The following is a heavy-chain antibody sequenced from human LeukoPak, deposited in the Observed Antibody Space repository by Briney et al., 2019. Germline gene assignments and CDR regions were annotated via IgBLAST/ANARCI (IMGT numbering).Heavy chain of an antibody. V-gene: IGHV4-59*01. J-gene: IGHJ6*02. CDR3: ARVHPSTNPYYDYGMDV. D-gene: IGHD1-14*01. Sequence: SETLSLTYTISGGSISPYSWSWIRQPPGKGLEWIGYIYYTGSANYNPSLESRVIISIDTSKNQFSLKLNFVTAADTAVYYCARVHPSTNPYYDYGMDVWGQGTTVTVSS. CDR1: GGSISPYS. CDR2: IYYTGSA.